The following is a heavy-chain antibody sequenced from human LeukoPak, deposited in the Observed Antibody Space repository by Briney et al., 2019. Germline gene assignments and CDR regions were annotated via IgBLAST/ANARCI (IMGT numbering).Heavy chain of an antibody. V-gene: IGHV3-30*04. Sequence: PGGSLRLSCAASGFTFNNYAMHWVRQAPGKGLEWVAVISYDGSNKYYADSVKGRFTISRDNSKNTLYLQMNSLRAEDSALYYCAGPNRNRFDYWGQGTLVTVSS. CDR2: ISYDGSNK. CDR1: GFTFNNYA. CDR3: AGPNRNRFDY. D-gene: IGHD1-14*01. J-gene: IGHJ4*02.